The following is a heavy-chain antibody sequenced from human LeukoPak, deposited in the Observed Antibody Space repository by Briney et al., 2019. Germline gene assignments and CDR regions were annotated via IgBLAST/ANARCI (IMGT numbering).Heavy chain of an antibody. D-gene: IGHD4-23*01. Sequence: PPGGSLRLSCAASGFDFDDYMMHWVRQVPGKGLEWVSLISWDGGTTNYADSVKGRFTISRDNSKNSLYFLVNDLTAEDTAFYYCARGGYGGVFDYWGQGTLVTVSS. CDR2: ISWDGGTT. CDR1: GFDFDDYM. CDR3: ARGGYGGVFDY. V-gene: IGHV3-43D*04. J-gene: IGHJ4*02.